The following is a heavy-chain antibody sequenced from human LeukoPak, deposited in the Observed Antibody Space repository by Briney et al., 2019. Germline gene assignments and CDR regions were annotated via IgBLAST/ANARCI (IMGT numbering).Heavy chain of an antibody. V-gene: IGHV4-61*02. D-gene: IGHD1-26*01. CDR1: GGSISSGSYY. J-gene: IGHJ5*02. CDR3: ARKGLTYSGSRFDP. CDR2: IHTSGST. Sequence: SQTLSLTCTVSGGSISSGSYYWSWIRQPAGKGLEWIGRIHTSGSTNYNPSLKSRVTISVDTSKNQFSLKLSSVTAADTAVYYCARKGLTYSGSRFDPWGQGTLVTVSS.